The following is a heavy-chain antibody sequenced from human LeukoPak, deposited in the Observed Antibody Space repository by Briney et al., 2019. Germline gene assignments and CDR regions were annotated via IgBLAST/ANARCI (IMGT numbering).Heavy chain of an antibody. CDR3: ASRGSLGYCSSTSCLDY. Sequence: ASETLSLTCTVSGGSISSSSYYWGWIRQPPGKGLEWIGSIYYSGSTYYNPSLKSRATISVDTSKNQFSLKLSSVTAADTAVYYCASRGSLGYCSSTSCLDYWGQGTLVTVSS. CDR2: IYYSGST. J-gene: IGHJ4*02. CDR1: GGSISSSSYY. V-gene: IGHV4-39*01. D-gene: IGHD2-2*01.